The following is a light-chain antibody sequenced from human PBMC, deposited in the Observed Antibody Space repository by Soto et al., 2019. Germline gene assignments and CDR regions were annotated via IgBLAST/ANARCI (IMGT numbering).Light chain of an antibody. CDR1: SSDVGSYDY. Sequence: QSVLTQPASVSGSPGQSIAISCTGTSSDVGSYDYVSWYQQHPDKAPKLMIYEVTQRPSGVSNRFSGSKSGNTASLTISGLQAEDEADYYCSSHISVNTPVLGTGTKVTVL. CDR3: SSHISVNTPV. CDR2: EVT. J-gene: IGLJ1*01. V-gene: IGLV2-14*01.